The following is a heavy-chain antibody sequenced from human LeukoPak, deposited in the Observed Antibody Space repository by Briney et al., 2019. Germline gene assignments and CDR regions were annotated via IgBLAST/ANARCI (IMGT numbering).Heavy chain of an antibody. J-gene: IGHJ5*02. CDR3: ARDYYCDSRFDP. CDR2: IYYSGST. CDR1: GGSISSYY. D-gene: IGHD3-22*01. V-gene: IGHV4-59*01. Sequence: SETLSLTCTVSGGSISSYYWSWIRQPPGKGLEWIGYIYYSGSTNYNPSLKSRVTISVDTSKNQFSLKLSSVTAADTAVYYCARDYYCDSRFDPWGQGTLVTVSS.